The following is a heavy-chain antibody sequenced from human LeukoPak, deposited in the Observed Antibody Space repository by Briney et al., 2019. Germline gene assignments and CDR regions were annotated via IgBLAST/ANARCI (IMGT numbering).Heavy chain of an antibody. CDR2: IKQDGSEK. Sequence: GGSLRLSCAASGFTFSSYWMSWVRQAPGKGLEWVANIKQDGSEKYYVDSVKGRFTISRDDAKNSLYLQMNSLRAEDTAVYYCARDLGIGESDLHFDYWGQGTLVTVSS. D-gene: IGHD2-21*01. CDR3: ARDLGIGESDLHFDY. J-gene: IGHJ4*02. V-gene: IGHV3-7*01. CDR1: GFTFSSYW.